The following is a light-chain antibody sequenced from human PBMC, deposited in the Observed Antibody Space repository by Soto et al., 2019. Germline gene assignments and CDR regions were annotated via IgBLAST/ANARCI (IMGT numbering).Light chain of an antibody. CDR3: QQAYSFAFT. CDR2: GAS. CDR1: QGISTW. J-gene: IGKJ3*01. V-gene: IGKV1-12*01. Sequence: DIQMTQSPSSVSASVGDRVTISCRASQGISTWLAWYQQKPGKAPKLLIFGASSLQSGVPSRLSAYGSVTNSPLTISSLQPEDVATYFCQQAYSFAFTFGPGTTVHIK.